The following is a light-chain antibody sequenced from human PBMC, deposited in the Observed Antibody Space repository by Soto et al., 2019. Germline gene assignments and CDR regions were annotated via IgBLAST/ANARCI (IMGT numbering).Light chain of an antibody. J-gene: IGLJ2*01. CDR1: SGHSSYA. CDR3: QTWGTGIVV. CDR2: FNSDGSH. Sequence: HLVLTQSPSASASLGASVKLTCTLSSGHSSYAIAWHQQQPEKGPRYLMKFNSDGSHSKGDGIPDRFSGSSSGAERYLTISSLQSEDEADYYCQTWGTGIVVFGGGTKLTVL. V-gene: IGLV4-69*01.